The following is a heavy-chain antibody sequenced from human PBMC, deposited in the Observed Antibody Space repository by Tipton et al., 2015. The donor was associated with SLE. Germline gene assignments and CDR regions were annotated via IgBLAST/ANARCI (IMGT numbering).Heavy chain of an antibody. J-gene: IGHJ6*02. CDR2: IYYSGST. D-gene: IGHD3-10*01. V-gene: IGHV4-59*01. Sequence: TLSLTCTVSGGSISSYYWSWIRQPPGQGLEWIGYIYYSGSTNYNPSLKSRVTISVDTSKNQFSLKLSSVTAADTAVYYCARDPGNDQDYGMDVWGQGTTVTVSS. CDR3: ARDPGNDQDYGMDV. CDR1: GGSISSYY.